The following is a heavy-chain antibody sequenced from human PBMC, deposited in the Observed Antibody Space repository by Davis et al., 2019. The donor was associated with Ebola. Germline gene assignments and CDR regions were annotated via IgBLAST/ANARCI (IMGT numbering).Heavy chain of an antibody. D-gene: IGHD2-2*01. Sequence: ASVKVSCKASGYIFIHYYLHWVRQASGWGLQWMGRINPNTGGADYAQDFQGWVTMTRDTSTSTAYMQLNRLRSDDSAMYYCARGQGYCSSTSCSTNWFDPWGQGTLVTVSS. V-gene: IGHV1-2*04. CDR1: GYIFIHYY. CDR2: INPNTGGA. CDR3: ARGQGYCSSTSCSTNWFDP. J-gene: IGHJ5*02.